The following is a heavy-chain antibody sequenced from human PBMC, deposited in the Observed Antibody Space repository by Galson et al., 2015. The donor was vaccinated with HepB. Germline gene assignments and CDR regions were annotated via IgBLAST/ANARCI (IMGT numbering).Heavy chain of an antibody. CDR2: IKQDGSEK. V-gene: IGHV3-7*03. Sequence: SLRLSCAASGFTFSSYWMSWVRQAPGKGLEWVANIKQDGSEKYYVDSVKGRFTISRDNAKNSLYLQMNSLRAEDTAVYYCARDWYSSSWELNWFDPWGQGTLVTVSS. J-gene: IGHJ5*02. CDR3: ARDWYSSSWELNWFDP. CDR1: GFTFSSYW. D-gene: IGHD6-13*01.